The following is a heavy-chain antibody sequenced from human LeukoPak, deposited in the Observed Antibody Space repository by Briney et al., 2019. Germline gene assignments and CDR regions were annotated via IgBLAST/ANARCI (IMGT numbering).Heavy chain of an antibody. CDR1: GYTFTSYY. D-gene: IGHD6-19*01. J-gene: IGHJ3*02. Sequence: ASVKVSCKASGYTFTSYYMHWVRQAPGQGLGWMGIINPIGGSTTYAQKFQGRVTMTRDTSTSTVYMELSSLRSEDTAVYYCARSYSSGXDGFDIXGQGTMVTVSS. V-gene: IGHV1-46*01. CDR2: INPIGGST. CDR3: ARSYSSGXDGFDI.